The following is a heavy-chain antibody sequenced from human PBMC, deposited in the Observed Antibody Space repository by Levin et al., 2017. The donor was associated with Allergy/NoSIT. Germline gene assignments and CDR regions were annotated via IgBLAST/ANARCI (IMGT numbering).Heavy chain of an antibody. V-gene: IGHV3-11*01. CDR1: GFTFSDYY. CDR3: ARGAEGWFGELFDY. Sequence: GESLKISCAASGFTFSDYYMSWIRQAPGKGLEWVSYISSSGSTIYYADSVKGRFTISRDNAKNSLYLQMNSLRAEDTAVYYCARGAEGWFGELFDYWGQGTLVTVSS. CDR2: ISSSGSTI. D-gene: IGHD3-10*01. J-gene: IGHJ4*02.